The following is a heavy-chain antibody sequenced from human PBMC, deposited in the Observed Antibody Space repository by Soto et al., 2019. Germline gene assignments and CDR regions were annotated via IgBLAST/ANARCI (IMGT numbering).Heavy chain of an antibody. V-gene: IGHV4-30-2*01. J-gene: IGHJ4*02. CDR1: GGSIINGNYS. Sequence: SETLSLTCLVSGGSIINGNYSWTWIRQPPGKALEWIGYIYHSGSTYYNPSLRSRVTLSVDRSKNQFSLNMKSMTAADTAVYYCASRFVDSATGYFDRWGQGTLDTVSS. D-gene: IGHD5-12*01. CDR2: IYHSGST. CDR3: ASRFVDSATGYFDR.